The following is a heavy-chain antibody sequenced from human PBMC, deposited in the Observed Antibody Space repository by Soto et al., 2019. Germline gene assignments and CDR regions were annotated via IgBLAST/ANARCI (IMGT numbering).Heavy chain of an antibody. CDR1: GFTFSNYA. J-gene: IGHJ4*02. CDR2: ITGSGDYT. Sequence: EVQLLESGGGLVQPGGSLRLSCAASGFTFSNYAMSWVRQAPGNGLEWVSSITGSGDYTYYADSVKGRFTISRDNSKNTLYLQMNSLRAEDTAVYYCAKARYYDSTGYLYYSDYWGQGTLVTISS. CDR3: AKARYYDSTGYLYYSDY. D-gene: IGHD3-22*01. V-gene: IGHV3-23*01.